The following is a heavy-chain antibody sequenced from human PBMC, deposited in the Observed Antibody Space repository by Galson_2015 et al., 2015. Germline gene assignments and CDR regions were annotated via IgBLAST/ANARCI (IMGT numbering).Heavy chain of an antibody. CDR1: GFTFSDYY. Sequence: SLRLSCAASGFTFSDYYMSWIRQAPGKGLEWVSYISSSGSTIYYADSVKGRFTISRDNAKNSLYLQMNSLRAEDTAVYYCARHYYDSSEWHAFDIWGQGTMVTVSS. CDR2: ISSSGSTI. CDR3: ARHYYDSSEWHAFDI. V-gene: IGHV3-11*01. J-gene: IGHJ3*02. D-gene: IGHD3-22*01.